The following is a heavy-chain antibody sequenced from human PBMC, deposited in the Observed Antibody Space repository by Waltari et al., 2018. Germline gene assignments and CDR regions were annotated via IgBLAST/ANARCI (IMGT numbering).Heavy chain of an antibody. CDR3: PRGRDVFANFDYNWFDP. V-gene: IGHV1-8*02. CDR2: VNPDSGAT. D-gene: IGHD3-3*01. Sequence: QVQLVQSGAEVLKPGASVKVSCQASGYTFINYEINWVRQAAGQGFEWMGWVNPDSGATAYAQKFQDRITMTWDTSISTAYMELSNLRSDDTAVLYCPRGRDVFANFDYNWFDPWGQGTLVTVSS. CDR1: GYTFINYE. J-gene: IGHJ5*02.